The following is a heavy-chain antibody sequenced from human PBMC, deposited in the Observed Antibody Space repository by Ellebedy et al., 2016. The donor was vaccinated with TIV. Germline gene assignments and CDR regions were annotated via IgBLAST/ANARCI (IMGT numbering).Heavy chain of an antibody. CDR2: LSHDGSNT. CDR1: GFSFTSHA. D-gene: IGHD2-21*02. J-gene: IGHJ3*01. V-gene: IGHV3-30*01. Sequence: PGGSLRLSCAASGFSFTSHAFHWVRQAPGKGLEWVAALSHDGSNTYYADSVKGRFTISRDDSRNTVYLRMTSLRVEDTALYYCARDPGIDCCQAFGLWGPGTKVAVSS. CDR3: ARDPGIDCCQAFGL.